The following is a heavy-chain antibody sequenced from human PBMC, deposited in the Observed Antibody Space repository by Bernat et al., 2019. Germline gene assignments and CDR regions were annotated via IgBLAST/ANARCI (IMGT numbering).Heavy chain of an antibody. Sequence: EVQLVESVGGLIQPGGSLRLSCAASGFTVSSHYMSWVRQAPGKGLEWVSVIYSGGSTYYADCVKGRFNIYRDNAKNTLYLQMNRLRAEDTAVYYWAAGTYYYDSSGFSEPSLDYWGQGTLVTVSS. CDR1: GFTVSSHY. CDR2: IYSGGST. J-gene: IGHJ4*02. D-gene: IGHD3-22*01. V-gene: IGHV3-53*01. CDR3: AAGTYYYDSSGFSEPSLDY.